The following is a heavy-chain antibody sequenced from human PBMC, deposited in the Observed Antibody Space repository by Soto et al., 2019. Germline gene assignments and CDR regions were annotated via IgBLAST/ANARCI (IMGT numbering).Heavy chain of an antibody. Sequence: QAQMVQSGAEVKKPGTSVKVSCKASGYAFINYAVTWVRQAPGEGLEWEGWINPSNDNSYSAQKFQDRVTMSTETSSNTAYMELRRLTSDDTAVYFCSREGGNTGTSDYWGQGTLVTVSS. CDR1: GYAFINYA. J-gene: IGHJ4*02. CDR3: SREGGNTGTSDY. V-gene: IGHV1-18*01. D-gene: IGHD1-7*01. CDR2: INPSNDNS.